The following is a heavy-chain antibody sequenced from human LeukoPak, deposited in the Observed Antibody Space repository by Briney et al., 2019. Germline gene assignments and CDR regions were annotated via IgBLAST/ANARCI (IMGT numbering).Heavy chain of an antibody. CDR1: GFTFSNHW. V-gene: IGHV3-7*01. J-gene: IGHJ4*02. Sequence: GGSLRLSCAASGFTFSNHWMSWVRQVPGKGLEWVANIKEDGSEKYYVDSVKGRFTISRDNAETSVYLQMNSLRVEDTAVYYCAGQGSGRSHGGQGTLVTVSS. D-gene: IGHD6-19*01. CDR2: IKEDGSEK. CDR3: AGQGSGRSH.